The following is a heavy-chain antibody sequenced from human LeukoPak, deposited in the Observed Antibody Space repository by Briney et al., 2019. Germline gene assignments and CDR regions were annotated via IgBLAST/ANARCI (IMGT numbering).Heavy chain of an antibody. CDR1: GGSISSYY. CDR3: ARDGRATGAFDI. CDR2: IYYSGST. Sequence: SETLSLTCTVSGGSISSYYWNWIRQPPGRGLEWIGYIYYSGSTSYNPSLKSRVTMSVDTSKSLFSLRLNSVTAADTAVYYCARDGRATGAFDIWGQGTMVTVSS. J-gene: IGHJ3*02. V-gene: IGHV4-59*01. D-gene: IGHD1-1*01.